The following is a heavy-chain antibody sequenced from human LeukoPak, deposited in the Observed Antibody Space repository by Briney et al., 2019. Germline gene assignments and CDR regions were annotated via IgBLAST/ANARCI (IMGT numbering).Heavy chain of an antibody. V-gene: IGHV3-48*03. D-gene: IGHD2-21*02. CDR1: GFTFSSYE. J-gene: IGHJ6*03. Sequence: GGSLRLSCAASGFTFSSYEMNWVRQAPGKGLEWVSYISSSGSTIYYADSVKGRFTISRDNAKNSLYLQMNSLRAEDTAVYYCARGTTALMDVWGKGTTVTVSS. CDR3: ARGTTALMDV. CDR2: ISSSGSTI.